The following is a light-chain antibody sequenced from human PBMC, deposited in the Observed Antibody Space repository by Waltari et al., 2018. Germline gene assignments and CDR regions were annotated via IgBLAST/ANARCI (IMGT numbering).Light chain of an antibody. J-gene: IGKJ4*01. Sequence: LTQSPSSLSASVGDRVTITCRASQVIANFLAWYQQKPGQAPKLLIYGASTLQTGVPSRFSGSGFGTDFSLTISSLQPEDFATYYCQQLNSYLPFGGGTKVQIK. CDR1: QVIANF. CDR2: GAS. V-gene: IGKV1-9*01. CDR3: QQLNSYLP.